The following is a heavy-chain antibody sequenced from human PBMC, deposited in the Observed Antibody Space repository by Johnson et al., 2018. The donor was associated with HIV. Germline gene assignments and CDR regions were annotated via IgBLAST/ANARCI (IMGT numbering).Heavy chain of an antibody. CDR1: GFTFSSYG. V-gene: IGHV3-33*01. Sequence: VQLVESGGGVVQPGRSLRLSCAASGFTFSSYGMHWVRQTPGKGLEWVAVVWFDGSHKYYADSVKGRFTISRDNSKNTLYLQMNSLRAEDTAVYYCATSTASDALDIWGQGTMVTVSS. CDR3: ATSTASDALDI. J-gene: IGHJ3*02. D-gene: IGHD1-1*01. CDR2: VWFDGSHK.